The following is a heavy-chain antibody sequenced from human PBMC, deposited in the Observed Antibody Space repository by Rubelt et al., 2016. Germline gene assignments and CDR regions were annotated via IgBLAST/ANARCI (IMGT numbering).Heavy chain of an antibody. CDR3: VKTDDSGAKERFDF. J-gene: IGHJ3*01. CDR2: IYSGGTT. CDR1: GFTFSSYS. D-gene: IGHD4/OR15-4a*01. V-gene: IGHV3-23*03. Sequence: QLGMRGGGLVQPGGSLRLSCAASGFTFSSYSMNWVRQAPGKGLEWVSVIYSGGTTYFADSVKGRFTISRDNSNDMVFLQMNSLRAEDTATYYCVKTDDSGAKERFDFWGQGTMVTVSS.